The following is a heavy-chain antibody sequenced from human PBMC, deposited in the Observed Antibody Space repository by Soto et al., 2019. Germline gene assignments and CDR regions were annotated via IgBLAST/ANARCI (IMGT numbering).Heavy chain of an antibody. CDR3: ARYCTLTSVNCYSAY. J-gene: IGHJ4*02. CDR1: GFTFGDYY. Sequence: QVQLVESGGGLVKPGGSLRLSCAASGFTFGDYYMSWIRQAPGKGLEWVSYISSSGDTDYADSVKGRFTISRDNAKNSLSLQMNSLRAEDTAVYYCARYCTLTSVNCYSAYWGQGTLVTVSS. D-gene: IGHD2-2*02. CDR2: ISSSGDT. V-gene: IGHV3-11*01.